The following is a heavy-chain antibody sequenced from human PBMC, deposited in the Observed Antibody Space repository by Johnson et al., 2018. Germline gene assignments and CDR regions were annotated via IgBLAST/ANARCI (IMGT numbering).Heavy chain of an antibody. CDR2: ISYDGTNK. Sequence: QVQLVQSGGGVVQSGRSLRLSCAASGFTFSSYALHRVRQAPGKGLVWVAVISYDGTNKKYADSVKGRFTISRDNSQNTLYLQMNSQSPSDTAIFYCTRDSSLVGDYGGNVNYWGQGTLGTVAS. V-gene: IGHV3-30-3*01. J-gene: IGHJ4*02. CDR1: GFTFSSYA. D-gene: IGHD4-17*01. CDR3: TRDSSLVGDYGGNVNY.